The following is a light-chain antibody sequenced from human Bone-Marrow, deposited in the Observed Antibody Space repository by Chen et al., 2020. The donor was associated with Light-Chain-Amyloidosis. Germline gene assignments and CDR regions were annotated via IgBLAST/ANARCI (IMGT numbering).Light chain of an antibody. V-gene: IGLV2-14*01. CDR1: SSDVGGDNH. CDR2: EVT. J-gene: IGLJ1*01. Sequence: QSALTQLASASGSPGQSTTISCTGTSSDVGGDNHVSWYQQHPDKAPKLMVYEVTKRPSWVPDRFSGSKSDNTASLTISGLQTEDEADYFCSSYTITNTLVFGSGTRVTVL. CDR3: SSYTITNTLV.